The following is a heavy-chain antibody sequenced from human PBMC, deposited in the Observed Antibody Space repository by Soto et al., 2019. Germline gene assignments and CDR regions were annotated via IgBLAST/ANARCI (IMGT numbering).Heavy chain of an antibody. Sequence: ASVKVSCKASGGTFSSYTISWVRQAPGQGLEWMGRIIPILGIANYAQKFQGRVTITADKSTSTAYMELSSLRSEDTAVYYCARADYYGSGSYYNVLSTTPLLPEDYYMDVWGKGTTVNVSS. J-gene: IGHJ6*03. CDR3: ARADYYGSGSYYNVLSTTPLLPEDYYMDV. CDR1: GGTFSSYT. D-gene: IGHD3-10*01. V-gene: IGHV1-69*02. CDR2: IIPILGIA.